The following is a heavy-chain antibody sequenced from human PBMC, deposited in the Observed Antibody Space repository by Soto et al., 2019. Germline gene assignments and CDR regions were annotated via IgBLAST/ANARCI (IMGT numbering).Heavy chain of an antibody. CDR1: GFTFSSYW. J-gene: IGHJ3*02. D-gene: IGHD3-3*01. CDR2: IKQDGSEK. CDR3: ARDPYYDFWSGPLDAFDI. V-gene: IGHV3-7*01. Sequence: LRLSCAASGFTFSSYWMSWVRQAPGKGLEWVANIKQDGSEKYYVDSVKGRFTISRDNAKNSLYLQMNSLRAEDTAVYYCARDPYYDFWSGPLDAFDIWGQGTMVTVSS.